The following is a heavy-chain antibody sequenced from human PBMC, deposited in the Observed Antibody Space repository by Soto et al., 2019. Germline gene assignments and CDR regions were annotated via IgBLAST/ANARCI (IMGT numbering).Heavy chain of an antibody. CDR3: ARDCSGGRCYPPAGEHWVYYYGMDV. Sequence: ASVKVSGTPSGDTFTTYGISWVRQAAGQGLEWMGCISAYNGNTNYAQKLQGRVTMTTDTSTSTAYMELRSLRSDDTAVYYCARDCSGGRCYPPAGEHWVYYYGMDVWGQGTTVTVSS. D-gene: IGHD2-15*01. J-gene: IGHJ6*02. CDR2: ISAYNGNT. V-gene: IGHV1-18*04. CDR1: GDTFTTYG.